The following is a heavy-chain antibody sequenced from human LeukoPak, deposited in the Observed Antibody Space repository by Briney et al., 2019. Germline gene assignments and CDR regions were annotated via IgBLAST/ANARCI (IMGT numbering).Heavy chain of an antibody. V-gene: IGHV4-34*01. D-gene: IGHD3-3*01. CDR2: INHSGST. CDR1: GGSFSDYY. CDR3: ARGRGFFGVDY. J-gene: IGHJ4*02. Sequence: SETLSLTCAVYGGSFSDYYWSWIRQPPGKGLEWIGEINHSGSTNYNPSLKSRVTISVDTSKNQFSLKSSSVTAADTAVYYCARGRGFFGVDYWGQGTLVTVSS.